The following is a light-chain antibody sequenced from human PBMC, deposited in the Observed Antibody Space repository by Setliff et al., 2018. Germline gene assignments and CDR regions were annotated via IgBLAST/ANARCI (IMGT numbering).Light chain of an antibody. CDR2: QVT. CDR3: SSYAGSAISIV. CDR1: SSDIGTFNL. V-gene: IGLV2-23*02. J-gene: IGLJ3*02. Sequence: QSALAQPASVSGSPGQPITISCTGTSSDIGTFNLVSWYQQYPGKAPKLMIYQVTKRPSGVSDRFSGSKSANTASLTISGLQAEDEADYYCSSYAGSAISIVFGGGTKGTVL.